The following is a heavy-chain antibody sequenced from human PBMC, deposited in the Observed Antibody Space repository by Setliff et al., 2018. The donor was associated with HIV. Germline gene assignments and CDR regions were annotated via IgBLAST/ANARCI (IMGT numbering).Heavy chain of an antibody. Sequence: SETLSLTCTVSGGSISSTTYWWGWIRQPPGEGLEWIGTIYYNGNTFYDPSLKSRVTISIDMSKNQFSLKLTSVAAADTAVYYCAKRPGYGYPFHIWGQGTMVTVSS. D-gene: IGHD3-16*01. J-gene: IGHJ3*02. CDR1: GGSISSTTYW. CDR3: AKRPGYGYPFHI. V-gene: IGHV4-39*01. CDR2: IYYNGNT.